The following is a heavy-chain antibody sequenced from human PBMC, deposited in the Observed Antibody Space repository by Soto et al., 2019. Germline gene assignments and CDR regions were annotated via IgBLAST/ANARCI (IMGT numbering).Heavy chain of an antibody. CDR1: GFTFSNAW. D-gene: IGHD5-18*01. V-gene: IGHV3-15*07. Sequence: GGSLRLSCAASGFTFSNAWMNWVRQAPGKGLEWVGRIKSKTDGGTTDYAAPVKGRFTISRDDSKNTLYLQMNSLKTEDTAVYYCTTVNAKQLLLPDYYYGMDVWGQGTTVTVSS. J-gene: IGHJ6*02. CDR2: IKSKTDGGTT. CDR3: TTVNAKQLLLPDYYYGMDV.